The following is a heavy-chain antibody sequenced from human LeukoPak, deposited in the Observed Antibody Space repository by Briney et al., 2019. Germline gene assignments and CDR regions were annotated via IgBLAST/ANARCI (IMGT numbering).Heavy chain of an antibody. J-gene: IGHJ3*01. CDR1: GGSISSYY. CDR2: IYYSGST. V-gene: IGHV4-59*12. CDR3: ARELRYDNSDSGAF. D-gene: IGHD3-22*01. Sequence: SETLSLTCTVSGGSISSYYWSWIRQPPGKGLEWIGYIYYSGSTNYNPSLKSRVTISVDTSKNQFSLKLTSVTAADTALYYCARELRYDNSDSGAFWGQGTLVTVSS.